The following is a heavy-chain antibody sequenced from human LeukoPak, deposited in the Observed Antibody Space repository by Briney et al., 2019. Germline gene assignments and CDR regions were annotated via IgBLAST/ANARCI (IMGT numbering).Heavy chain of an antibody. V-gene: IGHV4-39*01. D-gene: IGHD3-3*01. CDR2: IYYRGTT. CDR3: ARQMEVDFWSGYEQYSSYYMDV. CDR1: GGSISSSNFY. Sequence: SETLSLTCTVSGGSISSSNFYWDWIRQPPGKGLEWLGTIYYRGTTYYNPSQESRVTISVDTAKNQFSLKLRSVTAADTAVYYCARQMEVDFWSGYEQYSSYYMDVWGKGTTVTVSS. J-gene: IGHJ6*03.